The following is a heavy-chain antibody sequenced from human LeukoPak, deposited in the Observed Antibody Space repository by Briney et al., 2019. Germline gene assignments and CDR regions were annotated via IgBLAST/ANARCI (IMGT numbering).Heavy chain of an antibody. CDR3: ATYYYDSSGYYLFDY. D-gene: IGHD3-22*01. CDR1: GFSLSTTGVG. V-gene: IGHV2-5*02. CDR2: IYWDDDK. Sequence: SVPTLVNPTQTLPLTCTFSGFSLSTTGVGVDWIRWPPGNALEWLALIYWDDDKRYSPSLKSRLTITKDTSKNQVVLTMTNMDPVDTATYYCATYYYDSSGYYLFDYWGQGTLVTVSS. J-gene: IGHJ4*02.